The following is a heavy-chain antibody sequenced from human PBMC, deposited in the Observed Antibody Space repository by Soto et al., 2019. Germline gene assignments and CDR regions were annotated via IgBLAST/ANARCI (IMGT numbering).Heavy chain of an antibody. CDR3: AREAYYYDSSGYLFDY. J-gene: IGHJ4*02. CDR1: GYTFTSYG. Sequence: ASVKVSCKASGYTFTSYGISWVRQAPGQGPEWMGWISAYNGNTNYAQKLQGRVTMTTDTSTSTAYMELRSLRSDDTAVYYCAREAYYYDSSGYLFDYWGQGTLVTVSS. V-gene: IGHV1-18*01. D-gene: IGHD3-22*01. CDR2: ISAYNGNT.